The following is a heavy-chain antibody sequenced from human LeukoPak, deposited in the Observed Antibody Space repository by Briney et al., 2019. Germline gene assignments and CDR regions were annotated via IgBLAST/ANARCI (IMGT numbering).Heavy chain of an antibody. CDR1: GFTFSTYA. Sequence: GGSLRLSCAASGFTFSTYAMSWVRQAPGKGLEWVAVISYDGSVNYDADSVKGRFTISRDNSRNTLYLQMNSLRGEDTAVYYCAKDRGLGELSTLCEYWGQGTLVTVSS. V-gene: IGHV3-30*18. J-gene: IGHJ4*02. D-gene: IGHD3-16*02. CDR3: AKDRGLGELSTLCEY. CDR2: ISYDGSVN.